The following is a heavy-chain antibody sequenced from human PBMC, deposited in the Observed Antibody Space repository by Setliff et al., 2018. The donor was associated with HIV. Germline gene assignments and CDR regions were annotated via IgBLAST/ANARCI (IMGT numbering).Heavy chain of an antibody. CDR1: GGTFSSYV. V-gene: IGHV1-69*04. Sequence: SVKVSCKASGGTFSSYVITWVRQAPGQGLEWMGRIIPILGTAIYAQKFQGRVTMTTDTSTSTAYMELRSLRSDDTAVYYCARDQSIIAAAGGYWGQGTLVTVSS. D-gene: IGHD6-13*01. CDR3: ARDQSIIAAAGGY. J-gene: IGHJ4*02. CDR2: IIPILGTA.